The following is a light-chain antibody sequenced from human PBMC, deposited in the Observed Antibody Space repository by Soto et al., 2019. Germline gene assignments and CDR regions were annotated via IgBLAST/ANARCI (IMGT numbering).Light chain of an antibody. Sequence: QSALTQPTSVSAAPGQKVTISCSGCSANIVNNYVSWYQQLPGTAPKLLIYDNNKRPSGIPDRFSGSKSGTSATLGITGLQTGDEAEYYCGTWDSSLSAGVFGGGTKLTVL. V-gene: IGLV1-51*01. CDR2: DNN. CDR1: SANIVNNY. CDR3: GTWDSSLSAGV. J-gene: IGLJ3*02.